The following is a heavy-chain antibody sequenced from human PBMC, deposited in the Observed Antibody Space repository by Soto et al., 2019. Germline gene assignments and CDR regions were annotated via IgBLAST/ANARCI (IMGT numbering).Heavy chain of an antibody. CDR1: GGSISSSSYY. D-gene: IGHD6-13*01. CDR3: ARLLAAAPAVDY. J-gene: IGHJ4*02. Sequence: SETLSLTCTVSGGSISSSSYYWGWIRQPPGKGLEWIGSIYYSGSTYYNPSLKSRVTISVDTSKNQFSLKLSSVTAADTAVYYCARLLAAAPAVDYWGQGTLVTVSS. V-gene: IGHV4-39*01. CDR2: IYYSGST.